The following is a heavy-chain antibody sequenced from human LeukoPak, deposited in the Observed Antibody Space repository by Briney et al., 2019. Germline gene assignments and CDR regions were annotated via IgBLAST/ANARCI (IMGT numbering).Heavy chain of an antibody. CDR2: ISGHNGNT. Sequence: GASVKVSCKASGYSFNKFGISWVRQAPGRGLEWMGWISGHNGNTDSAQKFQDRVTMSTDNSVSTAYLELRSLRSDDTAVYFCVRVGSAYGDPLEFDFWGQGTLVTVSS. CDR1: GYSFNKFG. D-gene: IGHD4-17*01. CDR3: VRVGSAYGDPLEFDF. V-gene: IGHV1-18*01. J-gene: IGHJ4*02.